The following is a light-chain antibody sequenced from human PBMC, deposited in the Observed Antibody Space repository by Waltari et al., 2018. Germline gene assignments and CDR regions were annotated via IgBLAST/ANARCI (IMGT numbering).Light chain of an antibody. CDR2: ADS. J-gene: IGKJ2*01. CDR1: QCIMNY. Sequence: DIQMTQSPSSLSASVRGRVTITCRASQCIMNYLNWYEQKPGKVPELLIYADSSLQSGVPSRFSGSGSGTEFTLTISSLQPEDFATYYCQQSDSYPYTFGQGTTLHIK. V-gene: IGKV1-39*01. CDR3: QQSDSYPYT.